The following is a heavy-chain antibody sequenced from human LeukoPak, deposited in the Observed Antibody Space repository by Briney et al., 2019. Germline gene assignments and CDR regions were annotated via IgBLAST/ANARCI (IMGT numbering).Heavy chain of an antibody. CDR2: IYYSGST. D-gene: IGHD2-8*01. CDR3: ARGVLMVYAIDY. J-gene: IGHJ4*02. Sequence: SETLSLTCTVSGGSISSGGYYWSWIRQHPGKGLEWIGYIYYSGSTYYNPSLKSRVTISVDTSKNQFSLKLSSVAAADTAVYYCARGVLMVYAIDYWGQGTLVTVSS. V-gene: IGHV4-31*03. CDR1: GGSISSGGYY.